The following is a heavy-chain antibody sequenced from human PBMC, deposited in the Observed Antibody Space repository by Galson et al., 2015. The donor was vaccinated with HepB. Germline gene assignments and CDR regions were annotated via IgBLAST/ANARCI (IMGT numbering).Heavy chain of an antibody. D-gene: IGHD3-3*01. V-gene: IGHV3-48*02. J-gene: IGHJ6*03. CDR3: ARGGYDFWSGYSPYYYYMDV. CDR2: ISSSSSTI. Sequence: SLRLSCAASGFTFSSYSMNWVRQAPGKGREWVSYISSSSSTIYYADSVKGRFTISRDNAKNSLYLQMNSLRDEDTAVYYCARGGYDFWSGYSPYYYYMDVWGKGTTVTVSS. CDR1: GFTFSSYS.